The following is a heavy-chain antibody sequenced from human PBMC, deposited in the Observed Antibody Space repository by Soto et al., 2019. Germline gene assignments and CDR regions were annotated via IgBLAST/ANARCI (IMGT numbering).Heavy chain of an antibody. CDR2: ISYDGSNK. V-gene: IGHV3-30-3*01. CDR1: GFTFSSYA. J-gene: IGHJ4*02. D-gene: IGHD6-19*01. CDR3: AGSIVVAGLFDY. Sequence: QVQLVESGGGVVQPGRSLRLSCAASGFTFSSYAMHWVRQAPGKGLEWVAVISYDGSNKYYADSVKGRFTISRDNSKNTLYLQMNSLRAEDTAVYYCAGSIVVAGLFDYWGQGTLVTVSS.